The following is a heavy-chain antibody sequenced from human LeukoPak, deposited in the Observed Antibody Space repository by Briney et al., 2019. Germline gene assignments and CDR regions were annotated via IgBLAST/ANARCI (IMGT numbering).Heavy chain of an antibody. D-gene: IGHD3-10*01. Sequence: PGESLRLSCAASGFTVSFNYMTWVRQAPGKGLEWVSLIYSRGNTYYADSVKGRFTISRDESKNTLYLQMNSLRAEDTAVYYCARVGSGSGSYGSGNYYFDDWGPGTLVTVSS. CDR1: GFTVSFNY. V-gene: IGHV3-53*01. CDR2: IYSRGNT. J-gene: IGHJ4*02. CDR3: ARVGSGSGSYGSGNYYFDD.